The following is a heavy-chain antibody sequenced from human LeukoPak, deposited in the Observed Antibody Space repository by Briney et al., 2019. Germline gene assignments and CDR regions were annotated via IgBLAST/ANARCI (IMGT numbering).Heavy chain of an antibody. CDR1: GFTFCTFA. CDR2: ISYDGSNE. J-gene: IGHJ5*02. CDR3: ARYYSGSYGSWFDA. V-gene: IGHV3-30*14. D-gene: IGHD1-26*01. Sequence: QPGRSLTLSCSACGFTFCTFAWLRLRQAPGKGLEWVAIISYDGSNEYYADSVKGRFTISRDNSKNTLYLHMNSLTAEDTAVYYCARYYSGSYGSWFDAWGQGTLVTVSS.